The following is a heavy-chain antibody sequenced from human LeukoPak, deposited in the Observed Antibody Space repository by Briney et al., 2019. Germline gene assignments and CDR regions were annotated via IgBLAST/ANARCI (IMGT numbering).Heavy chain of an antibody. CDR3: ATGAFHI. CDR2: ISATDSTI. Sequence: PGGSLRLSCAVSGFTFSDYYMSWSRQAQGKGLEWGSYISATDSTIYYADSVKGRFTISRDNAKNSLYLQMNSLRAEDTAVFYCATGAFHIWGQGTMVTVSS. CDR1: GFTFSDYY. V-gene: IGHV3-11*04. J-gene: IGHJ3*02.